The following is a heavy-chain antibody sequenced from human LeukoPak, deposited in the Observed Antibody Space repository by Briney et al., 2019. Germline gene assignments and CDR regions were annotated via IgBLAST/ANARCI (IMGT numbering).Heavy chain of an antibody. Sequence: GGSLRLSCAASGVIVSSNYMSWVRQVPGKGLERVSIIYIVGTTHYADSVRGRFTISRDNSKNTLYLQMNNLRAEDTAVYYCARAVSGYYFDYWGQGALVTVSS. V-gene: IGHV3-53*01. CDR1: GVIVSSNY. J-gene: IGHJ4*02. CDR2: IYIVGTT. CDR3: ARAVSGYYFDY. D-gene: IGHD1-14*01.